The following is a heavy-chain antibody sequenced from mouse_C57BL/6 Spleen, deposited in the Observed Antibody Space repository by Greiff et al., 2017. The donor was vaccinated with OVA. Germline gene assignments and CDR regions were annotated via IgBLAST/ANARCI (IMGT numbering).Heavy chain of an antibody. CDR2: IYPGSGST. J-gene: IGHJ4*01. Sequence: QVQLKQPGAELVKPGASVKMSCKASGYTFTSYWITWVKQRPGQGLEWIGDIYPGSGSTNYNEKFKSKATLTVDTSSSTAYMQLSSLTSEDSAVYYCARWLYSNYDYAMDYWGQGTSVTVSS. D-gene: IGHD2-5*01. V-gene: IGHV1-55*01. CDR3: ARWLYSNYDYAMDY. CDR1: GYTFTSYW.